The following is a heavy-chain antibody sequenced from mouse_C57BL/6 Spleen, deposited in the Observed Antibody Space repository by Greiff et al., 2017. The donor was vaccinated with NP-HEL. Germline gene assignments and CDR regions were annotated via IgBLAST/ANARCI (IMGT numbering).Heavy chain of an antibody. CDR3: ASDDGSSFDD. V-gene: IGHV1-78*01. CDR2: IYPRDGST. Sequence: VQLQQSDAELVKPGASVKISCTVSGYTFTDHTIHWMKQRPEQGLEWLGYIYPRDGSTKYNEKFKAKATLTADKSSSPAYIQLNSLTSEDSAVYCCASDDGSSFDDWGQGTTLTVAS. D-gene: IGHD1-1*01. CDR1: GYTFTDHT. J-gene: IGHJ2*01.